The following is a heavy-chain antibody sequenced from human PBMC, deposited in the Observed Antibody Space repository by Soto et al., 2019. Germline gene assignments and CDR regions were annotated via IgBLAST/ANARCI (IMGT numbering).Heavy chain of an antibody. V-gene: IGHV4-39*01. D-gene: IGHD3-3*01. CDR2: IYYSGST. CDR1: GGSISSSGYY. Sequence: SETLSLTCTVSGGSISSSGYYWLWIRQPPGKGLEWIGSIYYSGSTYYNPSLKSRVTISVDTSKNQFSLKLSSVTAADTAVYYCVRRYYDFRRGYYVFDPSGQGTLVTVS. J-gene: IGHJ5*02. CDR3: VRRYYDFRRGYYVFDP.